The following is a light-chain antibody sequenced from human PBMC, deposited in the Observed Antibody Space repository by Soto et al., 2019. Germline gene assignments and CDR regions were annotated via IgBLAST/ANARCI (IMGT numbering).Light chain of an antibody. V-gene: IGKV1-5*03. CDR3: LQYHNYWT. CDR1: QSISSW. Sequence: DIQMTQSPSTLSASVGDRVTITCRASQSISSWLAWYQQKPGKAPKVLIYKASNLESGVPSRFSGSGSGTEFTLTISSLQPDDVATYYCLQYHNYWTSGQGTKVDIK. J-gene: IGKJ1*01. CDR2: KAS.